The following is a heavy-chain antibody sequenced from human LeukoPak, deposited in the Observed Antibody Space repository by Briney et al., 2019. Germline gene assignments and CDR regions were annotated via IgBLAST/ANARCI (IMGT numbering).Heavy chain of an antibody. CDR3: TTDAGYTSRWYNW. CDR1: GFTFTDAY. Sequence: GGSLRLSCAASGFTFTDAYMTWVRQAPGKGLEWVGRIKSKSDGGTIEYGAPVKGRFTISRDDSQNTLYLQMNGLKSEDTALYYCTTDAGYTSRWYNWWGQGTLVTVSS. J-gene: IGHJ4*02. CDR2: IKSKSDGGTI. D-gene: IGHD6-13*01. V-gene: IGHV3-15*01.